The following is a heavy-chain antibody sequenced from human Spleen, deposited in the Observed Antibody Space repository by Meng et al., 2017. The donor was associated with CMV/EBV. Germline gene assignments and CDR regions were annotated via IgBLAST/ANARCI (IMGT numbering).Heavy chain of an antibody. CDR1: GGSIGSYY. Sequence: SETLSLTCIVSGGSIGSYYWSWIRQPPGKGLEWIGYFYYSGSTNYNPSLKSRVSISVDPSENQFSLRLRSVTAADTAVYYCARAGYCSRTSCTLGDASWFDPWGQGTLVTVSS. J-gene: IGHJ5*02. D-gene: IGHD2-2*01. CDR2: FYYSGST. CDR3: ARAGYCSRTSCTLGDASWFDP. V-gene: IGHV4-59*01.